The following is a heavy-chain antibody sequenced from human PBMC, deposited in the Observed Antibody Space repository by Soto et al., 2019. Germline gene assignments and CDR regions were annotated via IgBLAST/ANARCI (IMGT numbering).Heavy chain of an antibody. Sequence: SETRSRTWTVSGGSISRYYWSWIRQPPGKGLEWIGYIYYSGSTNYNPSLKSRVTISVDTSKNQFSLKLSSVTAADTAVYYCAREPYGDYYFDYWGQGTLVTVSS. J-gene: IGHJ4*02. CDR2: IYYSGST. CDR1: GGSISRYY. D-gene: IGHD4-17*01. CDR3: AREPYGDYYFDY. V-gene: IGHV4-59*01.